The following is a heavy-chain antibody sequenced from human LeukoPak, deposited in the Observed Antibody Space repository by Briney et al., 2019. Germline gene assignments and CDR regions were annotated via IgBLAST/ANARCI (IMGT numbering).Heavy chain of an antibody. D-gene: IGHD4-23*01. CDR3: AKLSSYGANSVDFDY. J-gene: IGHJ4*02. CDR2: ISGSGGST. V-gene: IGHV3-23*01. CDR1: GFTFSSYA. Sequence: PGGSLRLSCAASGFTFSSYAMSWVRQAPGKGLEWVSTISGSGGSTHYADSVKGQFTISRDNSKNTLYLQMNSLRAEDTAVYYCAKLSSYGANSVDFDYWGQGTLVTVSS.